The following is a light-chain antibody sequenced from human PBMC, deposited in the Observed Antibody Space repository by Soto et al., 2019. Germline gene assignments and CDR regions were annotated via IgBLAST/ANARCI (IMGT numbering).Light chain of an antibody. Sequence: EIVLTQSPGTLSLSPGERATLSCRASQTVGDNTLAWYQQKPGQTPRLLISAASSRATGIPDRFSGSGSGTDFTLTISRLEPEDFAVYYCQHYSTPPWSFGQGTKVEVK. V-gene: IGKV3-20*01. CDR1: QTVGDNT. CDR3: QHYSTPPWS. CDR2: AAS. J-gene: IGKJ1*01.